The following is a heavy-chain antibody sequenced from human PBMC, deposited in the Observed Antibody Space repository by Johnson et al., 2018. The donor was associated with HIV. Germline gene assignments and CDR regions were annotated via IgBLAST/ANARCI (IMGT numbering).Heavy chain of an antibody. J-gene: IGHJ3*02. V-gene: IGHV3-33*06. CDR1: GFTFNNYG. CDR2: IWYDGRNK. CDR3: AKRGDSSGDAFDI. Sequence: QLVESGGGVVQPGRSLRLSCAASGFTFNNYGMHWVRQAPGKGLEWVAVIWYDGRNKYYADSVKVRFTISRDNSKNTLYLQMNSLRAEDTAVYYCAKRGDSSGDAFDIWGQGTMVTVSS. D-gene: IGHD6-25*01.